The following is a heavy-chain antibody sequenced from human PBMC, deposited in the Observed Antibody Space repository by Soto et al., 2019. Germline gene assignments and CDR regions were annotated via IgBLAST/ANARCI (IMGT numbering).Heavy chain of an antibody. J-gene: IGHJ5*02. CDR1: GGSISSGDYY. CDR2: IYYSGST. D-gene: IGHD2-8*01. V-gene: IGHV4-30-4*01. CDR3: DRASGILLWFDT. Sequence: SETLSLTCTVPGGSISSGDYYWSWIRQPPGKGLEWIGYIYYSGSTYYNPSLKSRVTISVDTSKNQFSLKLSSVTAADTAAYYCDRASGILLWFDTWGQGTLVTVSS.